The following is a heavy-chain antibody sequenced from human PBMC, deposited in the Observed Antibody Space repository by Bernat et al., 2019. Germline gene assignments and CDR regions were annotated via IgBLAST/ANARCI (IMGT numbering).Heavy chain of an antibody. CDR2: IYHSGST. CDR1: ISSSNL. CDR3: ARALSGGQNFDY. Sequence: ISSSNLCSWVRQPPGKWLEWIREIYHSGSTNYNPSRKSRVTISVDKSKNQFSLKLRSVNAADTAVYYCARALSGGQNFDYWG. D-gene: IGHD3-10*01. V-gene: IGHV4-4*02. J-gene: IGHJ4*01.